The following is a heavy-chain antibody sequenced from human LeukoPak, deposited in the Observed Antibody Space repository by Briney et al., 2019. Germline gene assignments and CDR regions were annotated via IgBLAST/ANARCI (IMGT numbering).Heavy chain of an antibody. V-gene: IGHV3-7*05. CDR3: ARTLLYNRNDCYRHFDY. Sequence: GGSLRLSCSGSGXNFNQYWLTWVRQAPGRGLEWVANIKEDGSDTYYVDSVRGRFAIFRDNARNSVYLQMNSLRVEDTAVYYCARTLLYNRNDCYRHFDYWGRGVMVTVSS. D-gene: IGHD1-14*01. CDR2: IKEDGSDT. CDR1: GXNFNQYW. J-gene: IGHJ4*02.